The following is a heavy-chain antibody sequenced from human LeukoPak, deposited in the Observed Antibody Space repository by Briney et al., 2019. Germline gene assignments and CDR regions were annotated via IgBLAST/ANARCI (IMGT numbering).Heavy chain of an antibody. Sequence: TETLSLTCTVSGGSLSPNYWSWVRQPPGMRLEWIGYISYSGSTNYNPSLKSRVTISVDTSKNQFSLKLSSVTAADTAVYYCAREVPLTRWFDPWGQGTLVTVSS. CDR2: ISYSGST. D-gene: IGHD3-3*01. CDR1: GGSLSPNY. J-gene: IGHJ5*02. V-gene: IGHV4-59*01. CDR3: AREVPLTRWFDP.